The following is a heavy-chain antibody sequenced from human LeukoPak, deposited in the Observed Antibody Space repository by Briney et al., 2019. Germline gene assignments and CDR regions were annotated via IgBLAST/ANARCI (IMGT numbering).Heavy chain of an antibody. CDR2: SSGYNGNT. Sequence: ASVKVCCKASGYTFTTYGISWVRQAPGQGLEWMGWSSGYNGNTKYAQKVQGRVTMTTDTSTSTAYMELRSLRSDDTAVYYCARTGGDCSSTSCYRNWFDPWGQGTLVTASS. D-gene: IGHD2-2*01. J-gene: IGHJ5*02. CDR3: ARTGGDCSSTSCYRNWFDP. V-gene: IGHV1-18*04. CDR1: GYTFTTYG.